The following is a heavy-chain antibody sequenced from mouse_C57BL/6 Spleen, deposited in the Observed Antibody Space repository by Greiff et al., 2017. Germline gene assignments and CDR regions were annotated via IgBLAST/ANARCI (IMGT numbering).Heavy chain of an antibody. V-gene: IGHV1-15*01. CDR1: GYTFTDYE. CDR2: IDPETGGT. Sequence: VQLQQSGAELVRPGASVTLSCKASGYTFTDYEMHWVKQTPVHGLEWIGAIDPETGGTAYNQKFKGKAILTADKSSSTAYMELRSLTSEDSAVYYCTNYYYGSTPWYFDGWGTGTTVTVSS. CDR3: TNYYYGSTPWYFDG. J-gene: IGHJ1*03. D-gene: IGHD1-1*01.